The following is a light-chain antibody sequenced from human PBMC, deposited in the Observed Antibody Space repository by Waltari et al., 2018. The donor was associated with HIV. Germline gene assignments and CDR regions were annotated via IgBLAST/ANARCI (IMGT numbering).Light chain of an antibody. J-gene: IGLJ3*02. CDR1: SSDIGAYDL. V-gene: IGLV2-8*01. Sequence: QSALTQPPSASRSLGQSVTISCTGSSSDIGAYDLVSWFQQHPRSAPKLLLYEVTRRPSTVSDRFSGSRSGSTAFLTVAGLQPDDEATYFCSSYGDSLRVLFGGGTNVTVL. CDR3: SSYGDSLRVL. CDR2: EVT.